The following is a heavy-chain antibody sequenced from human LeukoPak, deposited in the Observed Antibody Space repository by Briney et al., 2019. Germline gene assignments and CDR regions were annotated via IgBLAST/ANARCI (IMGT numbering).Heavy chain of an antibody. Sequence: ASVKVSCKASGGTFSSYAISWVRQAPGQGLEWMGRIIPIFGTANYAQKFQGRVTITTDESTSTANMELSSLRSEDTAVYYCARDPIAVAGKFDYWGQGTLVTVSS. D-gene: IGHD6-19*01. CDR2: IIPIFGTA. J-gene: IGHJ4*02. V-gene: IGHV1-69*05. CDR3: ARDPIAVAGKFDY. CDR1: GGTFSSYA.